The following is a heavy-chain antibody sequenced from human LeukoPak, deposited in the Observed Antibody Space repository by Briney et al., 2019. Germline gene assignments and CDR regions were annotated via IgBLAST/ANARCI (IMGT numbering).Heavy chain of an antibody. CDR2: IYSGGST. D-gene: IGHD3-10*01. J-gene: IGHJ4*02. V-gene: IGHV3-53*01. Sequence: PGGSLSLSCAASGFPVSSTYMSWVRQAPGKGLEGVSVIYSGGSTFYADSLKGRLTISRDNSKNTLYLQMNSLRVEDTALYYCARGDGSYYFDYWGQGTLVTVSS. CDR1: GFPVSSTY. CDR3: ARGDGSYYFDY.